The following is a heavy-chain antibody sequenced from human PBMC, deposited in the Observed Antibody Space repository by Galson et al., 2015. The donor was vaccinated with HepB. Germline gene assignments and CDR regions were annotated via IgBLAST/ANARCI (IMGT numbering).Heavy chain of an antibody. D-gene: IGHD6-13*01. J-gene: IGHJ3*01. CDR2: SDPEDGEA. V-gene: IGHV1-24*01. Sequence: SVKVSCKVSGHTLTKLSMNWVRQAPGEGLEWLGGSDPEDGEAIFAQKFEGRVSMTEDTSTDTAYMELSSLRSEDTAVYYCATVTFAWYLLRPNEAFDVWGQGTMVTVSS. CDR3: ATVTFAWYLLRPNEAFDV. CDR1: GHTLTKLS.